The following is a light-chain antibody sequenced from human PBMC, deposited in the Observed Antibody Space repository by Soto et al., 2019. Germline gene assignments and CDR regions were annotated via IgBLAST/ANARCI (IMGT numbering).Light chain of an antibody. J-gene: IGLJ1*01. Sequence: QSVLTEPACVSVSPGQSITISCTGTSSDIGAYNRVSWYQQHPGKAPKLIIYDVTSRPSGVSNRFSGSKSGNTASLTISGLQADDEADYYCTSFTSSSTYVFGTGTKVTVL. CDR3: TSFTSSSTYV. CDR2: DVT. V-gene: IGLV2-14*03. CDR1: SSDIGAYNR.